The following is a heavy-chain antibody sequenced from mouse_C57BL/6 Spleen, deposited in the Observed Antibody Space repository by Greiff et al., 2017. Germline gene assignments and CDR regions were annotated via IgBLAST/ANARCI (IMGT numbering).Heavy chain of an antibody. D-gene: IGHD3-3*01. V-gene: IGHV5-4*01. Sequence: EVKVVESGGGLVKPGGSLKLSCAASGFTFSSYAMSWVRQTPEKRLAWVATISDGGSYTYYPDNVKGRVTISRDNAKNNLYLQMSHLKSEDTAMYYCARDQLWYAYWGQGTLVTVSA. CDR3: ARDQLWYAY. J-gene: IGHJ3*01. CDR2: ISDGGSYT. CDR1: GFTFSSYA.